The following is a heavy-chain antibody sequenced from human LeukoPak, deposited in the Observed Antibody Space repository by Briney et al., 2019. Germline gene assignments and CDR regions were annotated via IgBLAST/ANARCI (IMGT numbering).Heavy chain of an antibody. Sequence: SETLSLTCTVSGGSISSYYWSWIRQPPGKGLEWIGYIYYSGSTNYNPSLKSRVTILVDTSKNQFSLKLSSVTAADTAVYYCARGDGDYDYYYYYGMEVWGKGTTVTVSS. V-gene: IGHV4-59*01. CDR1: GGSISSYY. D-gene: IGHD4-17*01. CDR3: ARGDGDYDYYYYYGMEV. CDR2: IYYSGST. J-gene: IGHJ6*04.